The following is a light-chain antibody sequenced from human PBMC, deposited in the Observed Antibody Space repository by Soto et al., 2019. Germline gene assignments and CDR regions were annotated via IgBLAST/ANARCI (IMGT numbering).Light chain of an antibody. CDR3: QQFQTYV. CDR1: QPIGDF. Sequence: DIQMTQSPSTLSASVGDRVTITCRASQPIGDFLAWYQQKPGKAPKLLIYKASRLERWVPSRFSGGGSGTEFTLNLSSLQPDDFASYYCQQFQTYVFGQGTKVEIK. CDR2: KAS. J-gene: IGKJ1*01. V-gene: IGKV1-5*03.